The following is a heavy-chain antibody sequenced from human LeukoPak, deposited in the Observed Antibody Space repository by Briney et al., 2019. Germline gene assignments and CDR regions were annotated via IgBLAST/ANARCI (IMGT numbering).Heavy chain of an antibody. V-gene: IGHV4-31*03. CDR2: IYYSGST. D-gene: IGHD6-13*01. CDR3: ARDQGSYSSSWSYVDYYGMDV. J-gene: IGHJ6*02. CDR1: GGSISSGGYC. Sequence: SETLSLTCTVSGGSISSGGYCWSWVRQHPGRGLEWIGYIYYSGSTYYNPSLTSRVTISVDTSKNQFSLKLSSVTAADTAVYYCARDQGSYSSSWSYVDYYGMDVWGQGTTVTVSS.